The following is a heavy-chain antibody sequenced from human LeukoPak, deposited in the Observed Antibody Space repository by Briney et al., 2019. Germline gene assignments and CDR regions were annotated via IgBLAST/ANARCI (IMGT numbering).Heavy chain of an antibody. CDR3: AKAKRGYSYGFDY. CDR1: GFTFDDYA. J-gene: IGHJ4*02. D-gene: IGHD5-18*01. Sequence: GGSLRLSCAASGFTFDDYAMHWVRQAPGKGLEWVSDISWNSGSIGYADSVKGRFTISRDNAKNSLYLQMNSLRAEDMALYYCAKAKRGYSYGFDYWGQGTLVTVSS. CDR2: ISWNSGSI. V-gene: IGHV3-9*03.